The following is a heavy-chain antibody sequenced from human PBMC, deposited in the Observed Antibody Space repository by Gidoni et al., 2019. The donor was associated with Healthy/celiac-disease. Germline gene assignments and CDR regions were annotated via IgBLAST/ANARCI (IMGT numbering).Heavy chain of an antibody. Sequence: QVQLVQSGAEVKKPGASVKVSCKVSGYTLTELSMHWVRQAPGKGLEWMGGFDPEDGETIYAQKFQGRVTMTEDTSTDTAYMELSSLRSEDTAVYYCATALGYCSGGSCYSGSYFDYWGQGTLVTVSS. J-gene: IGHJ4*02. CDR1: GYTLTELS. V-gene: IGHV1-24*01. CDR3: ATALGYCSGGSCYSGSYFDY. CDR2: FDPEDGET. D-gene: IGHD2-15*01.